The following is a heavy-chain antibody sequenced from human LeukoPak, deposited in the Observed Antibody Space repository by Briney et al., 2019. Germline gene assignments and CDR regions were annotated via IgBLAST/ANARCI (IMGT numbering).Heavy chain of an antibody. Sequence: PSETLSLTCTVSGGSISSSSYYWGWIRQPPGKGLEWIGSIYYSGSTYYNPSLKSRVTISVDTSKNQFSLKLSSVTAADTAVYYCVSSWHFDYWGQGTLVTVSS. V-gene: IGHV4-39*01. CDR1: GGSISSSSYY. CDR2: IYYSGST. CDR3: VSSWHFDY. J-gene: IGHJ4*02. D-gene: IGHD6-13*01.